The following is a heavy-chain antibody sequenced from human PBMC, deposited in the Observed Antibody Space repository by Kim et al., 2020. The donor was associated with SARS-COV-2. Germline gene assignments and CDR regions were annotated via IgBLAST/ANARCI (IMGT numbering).Heavy chain of an antibody. J-gene: IGHJ4*02. CDR3: AKDTGDMVQGVLYYFDY. D-gene: IGHD3-10*01. Sequence: VKSRFTISRDNAKNSLYLQMNSLRAEDTALYYCAKDTGDMVQGVLYYFDYWGQGTLVTVSS. V-gene: IGHV3-9*01.